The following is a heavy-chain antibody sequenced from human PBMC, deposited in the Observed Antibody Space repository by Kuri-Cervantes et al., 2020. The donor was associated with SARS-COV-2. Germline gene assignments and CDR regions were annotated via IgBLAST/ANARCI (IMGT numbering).Heavy chain of an antibody. Sequence: SQTLSLTCAVYGGSFSGYYWSWIRQPPGKGLEWIGEINHSGSTNYSPSLKSRVTMSVDSSKNQFSLQLSSVTAADTAVYYCARGRCTGDCHPYYYYAMDVWGQGTTVTVSS. D-gene: IGHD2-21*02. J-gene: IGHJ6*02. CDR1: GGSFSGYY. CDR2: INHSGST. CDR3: ARGRCTGDCHPYYYYAMDV. V-gene: IGHV4-34*01.